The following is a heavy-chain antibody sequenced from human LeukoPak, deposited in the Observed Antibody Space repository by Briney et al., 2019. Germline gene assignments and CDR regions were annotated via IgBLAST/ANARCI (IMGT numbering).Heavy chain of an antibody. CDR3: ARDQGTSTTAPKRKGRFDP. CDR2: IWYDGSNK. Sequence: GRSLRLSCAASGFTFSNHGMHWVRQAPGKGLEWVALIWYDGSNKEYAESVKGRFTISRDNSKNTLYLQMNSLRDEDTAVYYCARDQGTSTTAPKRKGRFDPWGQGTLVTVSS. CDR1: GFTFSNHG. D-gene: IGHD1-1*01. J-gene: IGHJ5*02. V-gene: IGHV3-33*01.